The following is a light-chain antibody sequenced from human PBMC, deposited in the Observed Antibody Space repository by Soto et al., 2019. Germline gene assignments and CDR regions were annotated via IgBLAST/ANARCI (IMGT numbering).Light chain of an antibody. Sequence: AIQLTQSPSSLSASLGARATITCRASQGISIALAWYQQKPGKAPKLLIYDASSLESGVPSRYSGSGSGTDFTLTIISLQPEDFATYYCQQFNNYPAITFGQGTRLESK. CDR1: QGISIA. CDR2: DAS. V-gene: IGKV1D-13*01. CDR3: QQFNNYPAIT. J-gene: IGKJ5*01.